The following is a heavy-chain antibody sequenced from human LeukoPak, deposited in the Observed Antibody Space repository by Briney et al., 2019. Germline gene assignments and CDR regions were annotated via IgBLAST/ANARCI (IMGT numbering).Heavy chain of an antibody. CDR1: GGSFSGYY. J-gene: IGHJ4*02. V-gene: IGHV4-34*01. D-gene: IGHD3-16*01. CDR3: ARGILGIYYFDY. CDR2: INHSGST. Sequence: SETLSLTCAVYGGSFSGYYWSWIRQPPGNGLEWTGEINHSGSTNYNPSLKSRVTISVDTSKNQFSLKLSSVTAADTAVYYCARGILGIYYFDYWGQGTLVTVSS.